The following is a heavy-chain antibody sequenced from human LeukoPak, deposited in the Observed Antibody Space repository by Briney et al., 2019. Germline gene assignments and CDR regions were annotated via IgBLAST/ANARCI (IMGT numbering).Heavy chain of an antibody. V-gene: IGHV1-69*05. CDR2: IIPIFGTA. J-gene: IGHJ6*03. CDR3: ASNPPRGYCTNGVCRTKEPTLYYYYMDV. Sequence: SVKVSCKASGGTFSSYAISWVRQAPGQGLEWMGRIIPIFGTANYAQKFQGRVTITTDESTSTAYMELSSLRSEDTAVYYCASNPPRGYCTNGVCRTKEPTLYYYYMDVWGKGTTVTVSS. D-gene: IGHD2-8*01. CDR1: GGTFSSYA.